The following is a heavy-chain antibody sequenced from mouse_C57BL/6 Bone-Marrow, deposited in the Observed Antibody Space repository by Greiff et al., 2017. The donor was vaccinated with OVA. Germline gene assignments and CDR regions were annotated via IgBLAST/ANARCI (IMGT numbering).Heavy chain of an antibody. V-gene: IGHV1-55*01. CDR2: IYPGSGST. CDR1: GYTFTSYW. Sequence: VQLQQSGAELVKPGASVKMSCKASGYTFTSYWITWVKQRPGQGLEWIGDIYPGSGSTNYNEKFKSKATLTVDTSSSTAYMQLSSLTSEDSAVYYCARSSSGCAWFAYWGQGTLVTVSA. J-gene: IGHJ3*01. D-gene: IGHD3-2*02. CDR3: ARSSSGCAWFAY.